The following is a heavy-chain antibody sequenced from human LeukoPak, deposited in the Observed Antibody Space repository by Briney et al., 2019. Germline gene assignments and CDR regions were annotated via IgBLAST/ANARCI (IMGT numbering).Heavy chain of an antibody. V-gene: IGHV4-39*07. CDR2: IYYSGST. CDR3: ARGGPATNFDY. Sequence: SQTLSLTCTVSGGSISSGSYYWGWIRQPPGKGLEWIGSIYYSGSTYYNPSLKSRVTISVDTSKNQFSLKLSSVTAADTAVYYCARGGPATNFDYWGQGTLVTVSS. CDR1: GGSISSGSYY. J-gene: IGHJ4*02. D-gene: IGHD1-14*01.